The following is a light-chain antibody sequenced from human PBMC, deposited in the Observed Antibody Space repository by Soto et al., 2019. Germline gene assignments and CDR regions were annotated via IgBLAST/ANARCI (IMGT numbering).Light chain of an antibody. CDR3: QQLNNYPLT. Sequence: DIHLTQSPTFLSASVGDRVTITCRASQGISSSLAWYQQKPGKAPKILIYAASTLQSGVPSRFSGRGSGTEFTLTISSLQPEYFGTYYCQQLNNYPLTFGGGTKVEIK. CDR2: AAS. V-gene: IGKV1-9*01. CDR1: QGISSS. J-gene: IGKJ4*01.